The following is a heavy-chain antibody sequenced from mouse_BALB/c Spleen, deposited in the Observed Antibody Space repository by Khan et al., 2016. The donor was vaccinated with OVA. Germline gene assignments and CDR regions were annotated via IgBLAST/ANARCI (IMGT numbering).Heavy chain of an antibody. CDR2: IWSDGST. J-gene: IGHJ4*01. V-gene: IGHV2-6-1*01. Sequence: QVQLKESGPGLVAPSQSLSITCTISGFSLTNYGVHWVRQPPGKGLEWLVVIWSDGSTTYNSALKSRLTISKDNSKSQVFLKMNSLQTDDTAMYFCTRHPYYHYNVMDYWGQGNGVNVSS. D-gene: IGHD2-10*01. CDR1: GFSLTNYG. CDR3: TRHPYYHYNVMDY.